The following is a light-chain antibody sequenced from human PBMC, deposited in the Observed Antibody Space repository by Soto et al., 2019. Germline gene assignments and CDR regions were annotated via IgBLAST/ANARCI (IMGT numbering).Light chain of an antibody. CDR2: GNS. V-gene: IGLV1-40*01. J-gene: IGLJ2*01. Sequence: QAVVTQPPSVSGAPGQRVTISCTGSSSNIGAGYDVHWYQQLPGTAPKLLIYGNSNRPSGVPDRFSGSKSGTSASLAITGLQAEDEADYYCQSYDSSLGVVFGGGTKLHRP. CDR1: SSNIGAGYD. CDR3: QSYDSSLGVV.